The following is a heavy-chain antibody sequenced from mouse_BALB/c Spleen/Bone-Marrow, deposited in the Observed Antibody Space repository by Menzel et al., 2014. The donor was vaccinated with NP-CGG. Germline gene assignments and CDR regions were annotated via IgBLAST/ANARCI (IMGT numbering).Heavy chain of an antibody. CDR3: ARYYYGSSLFDY. J-gene: IGHJ2*01. D-gene: IGHD1-1*01. CDR2: IDPANGNT. V-gene: IGHV14-3*02. Sequence: VQLQQSGAELVKPGASVKLSCTASGFNIKDTYMHWVKQRPEQGLEWIGRIDPANGNTKYDPKFQGKATITADTSSNTAYLQLSSLACEDTAVYYGARYYYGSSLFDYWGQGTTLTVSS. CDR1: GFNIKDTY.